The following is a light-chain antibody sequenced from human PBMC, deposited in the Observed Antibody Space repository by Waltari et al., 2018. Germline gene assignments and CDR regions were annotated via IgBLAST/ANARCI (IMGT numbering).Light chain of an antibody. Sequence: QSALTQPASVSGSPGQSITISCTGTSNDVGVYNYVSWYQQYPGKAPKLTVYEFINRPSGLSNRFSGSKSGNTASLTISGLQSEDEADYYCCSYTITSTVVFGGGTKLTVL. CDR3: CSYTITSTVV. CDR1: SNDVGVYNY. J-gene: IGLJ3*02. V-gene: IGLV2-14*01. CDR2: EFI.